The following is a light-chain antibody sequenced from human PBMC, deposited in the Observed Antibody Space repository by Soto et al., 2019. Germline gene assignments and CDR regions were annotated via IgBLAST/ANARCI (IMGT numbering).Light chain of an antibody. CDR3: QQYNNWPTWT. V-gene: IGKV3-15*01. CDR1: QSISSN. Sequence: EIVMTQSPATLSVSPGERATLSCRASQSISSNLVWYQQKPGQAPRLLIYGASTRATGIPARFSGSGSGTEFTLTISSLQSEDFAFYYCQQYNNWPTWTFGQGTKVDIK. CDR2: GAS. J-gene: IGKJ1*01.